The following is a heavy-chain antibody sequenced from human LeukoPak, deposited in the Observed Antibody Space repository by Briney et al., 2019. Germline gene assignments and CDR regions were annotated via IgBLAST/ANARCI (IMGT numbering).Heavy chain of an antibody. CDR2: IYYSGST. J-gene: IGHJ6*03. CDR1: GGSISSYY. D-gene: IGHD3-22*01. CDR3: ARVPRPYYCDSSGYYYSYYYYYYMDV. V-gene: IGHV4-59*01. Sequence: SETLSLTCTVSGGSISSYYWSWIRQPPGKGLEWIGYIYYSGSTNYNPSLKSRVTISVDTSKNHFSLKLSSVTAADTAVYYCARVPRPYYCDSSGYYYSYYYYYYMDVWGKGTTVTVSS.